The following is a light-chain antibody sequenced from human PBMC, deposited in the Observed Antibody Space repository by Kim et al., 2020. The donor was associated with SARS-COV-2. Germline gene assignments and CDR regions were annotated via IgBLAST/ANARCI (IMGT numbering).Light chain of an antibody. Sequence: DLQMTQSPSTLSASVGDRVTITCRASQSISTWLAWYQQKPGKAPKLLIYKASTLESGVPSRFSGGGSGTEFTLTISSLQPDDFATYYCQQYNDYSRTFGQGTKLEIK. J-gene: IGKJ2*01. CDR3: QQYNDYSRT. CDR2: KAS. CDR1: QSISTW. V-gene: IGKV1-5*03.